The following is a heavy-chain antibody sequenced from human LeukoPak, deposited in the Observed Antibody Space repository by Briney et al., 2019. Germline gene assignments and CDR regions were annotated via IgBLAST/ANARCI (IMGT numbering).Heavy chain of an antibody. D-gene: IGHD5-18*01. J-gene: IGHJ5*02. CDR2: IFYSGNT. CDR1: GGSISTSSYF. CDR3: ARVASIRLPFEP. Sequence: SETLSLTCTVSGGSISTSSYFWGWIRQPPGKGLEWIGSIFYSGNTYYNPSLKSRVTISLDTSRNQFSLKLSSVTAADTAMYYCARVASIRLPFEPWGQGTLVTVSS. V-gene: IGHV4-39*07.